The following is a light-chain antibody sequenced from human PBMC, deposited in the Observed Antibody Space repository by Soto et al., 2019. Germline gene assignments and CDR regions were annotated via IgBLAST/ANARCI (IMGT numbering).Light chain of an antibody. J-gene: IGLJ1*01. CDR3: SSYTSSSTLVV. Sequence: QSALTQPASVSGSPGQSITITCTGTSSDVGGYNYVSWYQQHPGKAPKLMIYDVSNRPSGVSNRFSGSKSGYTASLTISGLQVEDEADYCCSSYTSSSTLVVFGTGTKFTVL. CDR1: SSDVGGYNY. CDR2: DVS. V-gene: IGLV2-14*01.